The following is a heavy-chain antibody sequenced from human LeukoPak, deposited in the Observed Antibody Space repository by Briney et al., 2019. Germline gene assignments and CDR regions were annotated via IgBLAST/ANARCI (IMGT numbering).Heavy chain of an antibody. D-gene: IGHD1-26*01. Sequence: GGSLRLSCAASGFTFSSYWMSWVRQAPGKGLEWVANIKQDGSEKYYVDSVKGRFTISRDNAKNSLYLQMNSLRAEDTAVYYCARGVLREPSYYFDYWGQGTLVTVSS. CDR1: GFTFSSYW. CDR2: IKQDGSEK. CDR3: ARGVLREPSYYFDY. J-gene: IGHJ4*02. V-gene: IGHV3-7*01.